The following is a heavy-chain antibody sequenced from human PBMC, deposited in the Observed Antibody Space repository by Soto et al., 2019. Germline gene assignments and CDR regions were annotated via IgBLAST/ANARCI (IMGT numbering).Heavy chain of an antibody. D-gene: IGHD3-10*01. CDR3: ARSGSYYPARNWFGP. CDR1: GYTFTSYG. CDR2: ISGFNDDT. Sequence: QLVQSGVEMKNPGASVKVSCKASGYTFTSYGISWVRQAPGQGLEWMGWISGFNDDTHHAQKFQGRVTVTKDTSTSTAYMELRSLKSDYTAMYYCARSGSYYPARNWFGPWGQGTLVIVSS. J-gene: IGHJ5*02. V-gene: IGHV1-18*01.